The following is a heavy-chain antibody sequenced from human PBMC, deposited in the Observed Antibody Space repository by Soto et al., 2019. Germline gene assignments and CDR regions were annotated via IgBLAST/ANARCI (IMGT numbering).Heavy chain of an antibody. CDR3: ARESEDLTSNFDY. J-gene: IGHJ4*02. V-gene: IGHV3-21*01. Sequence: GGSLRLSCAASGFTFTRYSMNWVRQAPGKGLEWVSSISSTTNYIYYADSMKGRFTVSRDNAKNSVYLEMNSLSAEDMALYYCARESEDLTSNFDYWGQGTLVTVSS. CDR2: ISSTTNYI. CDR1: GFTFTRYS.